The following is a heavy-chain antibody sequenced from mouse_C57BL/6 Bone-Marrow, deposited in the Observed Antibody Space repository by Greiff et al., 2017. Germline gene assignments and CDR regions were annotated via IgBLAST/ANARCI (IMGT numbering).Heavy chain of an antibody. CDR3: ARSYWYFDV. Sequence: VMLVESGGGLVQPGGSLKLSCAASGFTFSDYRMAWVRQAPRKGPEWVAFISNLAYSIYYADTVTGRFTISREKAKNTLYLEMSSLRSEDTAMYYCARSYWYFDVWGTGTTVTVSS. CDR2: ISNLAYSI. V-gene: IGHV5-15*01. CDR1: GFTFSDYR. J-gene: IGHJ1*03.